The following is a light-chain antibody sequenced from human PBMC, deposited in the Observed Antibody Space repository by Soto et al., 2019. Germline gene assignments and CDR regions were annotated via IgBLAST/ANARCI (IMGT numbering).Light chain of an antibody. Sequence: EIVMTQSPATLSVSPGERATLSCRASQSVNSYLAWYQQKPGQAPRLLIYGASTRATGIPVRFSGRGSETEFTRTISSLQSEDSAVYYCQQYNNWPPYTFGQGTKLEIK. CDR3: QQYNNWPPYT. J-gene: IGKJ2*01. CDR1: QSVNSY. CDR2: GAS. V-gene: IGKV3-15*01.